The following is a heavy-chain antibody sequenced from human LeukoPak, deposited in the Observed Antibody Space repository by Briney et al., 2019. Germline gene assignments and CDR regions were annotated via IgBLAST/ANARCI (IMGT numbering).Heavy chain of an antibody. CDR2: FHNSGTS. CDR1: DDSISDYY. D-gene: IGHD3-16*01. V-gene: IGHV4-59*01. CDR3: TRGAGWLIDY. J-gene: IGHJ4*02. Sequence: SETLSLTCTVSDDSISDYYRGWIRQPPGKGLEWIGYFHNSGTSTYNPSLKSRVTISADTSKNQFSLKLNSLTTAATAVYYCTRGAGWLIDYWGRGILVTVSS.